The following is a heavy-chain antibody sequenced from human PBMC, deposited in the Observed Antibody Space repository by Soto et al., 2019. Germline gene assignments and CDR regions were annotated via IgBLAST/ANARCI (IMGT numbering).Heavy chain of an antibody. CDR3: ARDPRGIQLHDDDWFDP. CDR2: IISIFGTA. V-gene: IGHV1-69*13. J-gene: IGHJ5*02. CDR1: GGTFSSYA. Sequence: AASVKVSCKASGGTFSSYAISWVRQAPGQGLEWMGGIISIFGTANYAQKFQGRVTITADESTSTAYMELSSLRSEDTAVYYCARDPRGIQLHDDDWFDPWGQGTLVTVSS. D-gene: IGHD5-18*01.